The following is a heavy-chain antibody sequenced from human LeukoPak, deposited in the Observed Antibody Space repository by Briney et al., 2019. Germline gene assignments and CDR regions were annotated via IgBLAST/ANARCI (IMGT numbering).Heavy chain of an antibody. Sequence: PSETLSLTCTVSGGSISSYYWSWIRQPPGKGLEWIGYIYHSGSTNYNPSLKSRVTISVDTSKNQFSLKLSSVTAADTAVYYCARAYGDYERGEYYGMDVWGQGTTVTVSS. D-gene: IGHD4-17*01. CDR1: GGSISSYY. CDR3: ARAYGDYERGEYYGMDV. J-gene: IGHJ6*02. CDR2: IYHSGST. V-gene: IGHV4-59*01.